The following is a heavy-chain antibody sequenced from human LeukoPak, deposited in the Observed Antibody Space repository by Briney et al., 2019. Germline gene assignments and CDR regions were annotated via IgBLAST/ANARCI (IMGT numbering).Heavy chain of an antibody. CDR3: ARSHYYDSSGYYSGDY. J-gene: IGHJ4*02. Sequence: ASVKVSCKASGYTFTGYYMHWVRQAPGQGLEWMGRMNPNSGGTNYAQKFQGRVTMTRDTSISTAYMELSRLRSDDTAVYYCARSHYYDSSGYYSGDYWGQGTLVTVSS. CDR1: GYTFTGYY. D-gene: IGHD3-22*01. CDR2: MNPNSGGT. V-gene: IGHV1-2*06.